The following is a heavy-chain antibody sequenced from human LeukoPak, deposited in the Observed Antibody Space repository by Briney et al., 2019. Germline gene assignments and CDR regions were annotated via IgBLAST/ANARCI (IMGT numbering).Heavy chain of an antibody. Sequence: PSETLSLTCTVSGGSISSYYWSWIRQPPGKGLEWIGYIYYSGSTNYNPSLKSRVTISVDTSKNQFSLKLSSVTAADTAVYYCAREHLKGSWFDHWGQGTLVTVSS. J-gene: IGHJ5*02. V-gene: IGHV4-59*12. CDR3: AREHLKGSWFDH. CDR2: IYYSGST. CDR1: GGSISSYY.